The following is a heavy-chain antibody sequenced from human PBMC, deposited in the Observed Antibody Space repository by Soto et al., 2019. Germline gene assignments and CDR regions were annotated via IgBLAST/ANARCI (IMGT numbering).Heavy chain of an antibody. CDR3: ARGAELSSLTKWFDP. D-gene: IGHD1-26*01. V-gene: IGHV3-11*01. J-gene: IGHJ5*02. Sequence: GGSLRLSXAASGFIFSDYYMSWIRQAPGKGLEWLAYISRDGNAIFYADSVIGRFTVSRDNAKNSLFLQMDDLRAEDTAMFFCARGAELSSLTKWFDPWGQGTLVTVS. CDR2: ISRDGNAI. CDR1: GFIFSDYY.